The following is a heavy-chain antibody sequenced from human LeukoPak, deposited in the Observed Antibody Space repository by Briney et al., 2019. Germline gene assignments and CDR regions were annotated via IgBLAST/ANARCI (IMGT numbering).Heavy chain of an antibody. CDR1: GFTFSSSA. CDR3: ARSRSASTSGWYDYFDY. Sequence: GGSLRLSCAASGFTFSSSAMQWVRQAPGKGLEWVAVISYDGSKKYYADSVKGRFTISRDDSKNTLYLQMNSLRGEDTAVYYCARSRSASTSGWYDYFDYWGRGTLVPVSS. V-gene: IGHV3-30*04. J-gene: IGHJ4*02. CDR2: ISYDGSKK. D-gene: IGHD6-19*01.